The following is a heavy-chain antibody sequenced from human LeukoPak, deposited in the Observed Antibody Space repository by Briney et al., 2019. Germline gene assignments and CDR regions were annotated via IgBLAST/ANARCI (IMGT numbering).Heavy chain of an antibody. V-gene: IGHV3-7*01. CDR2: IKQDGSEK. CDR1: GFTFSTYW. D-gene: IGHD2-15*01. CDR3: ASDGGVVVAATDY. J-gene: IGHJ4*02. Sequence: GGSLRLSCAASGFTFSTYWMSWVRQAPGKGLEWVANIKQDGSEKYYVDSVKGRFTISRDNAKNSLYLQMNSLSAEDTAVYCCASDGGVVVAATDYWGQGTLVTVSS.